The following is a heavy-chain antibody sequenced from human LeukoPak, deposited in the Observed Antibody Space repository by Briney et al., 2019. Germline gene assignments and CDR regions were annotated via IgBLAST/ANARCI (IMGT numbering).Heavy chain of an antibody. J-gene: IGHJ3*02. CDR1: GFTFSSYA. Sequence: PGRSLRLSCAASGFTFSSYAMHWVRQAPGKGLEWVAVISYDATNKYYADSVKGRFTISRDNSKITLYLQMNSLRAEDTAVYYCARAELGVLLPTANDAFDIWGRGTMVTVSS. CDR2: ISYDATNK. V-gene: IGHV3-30-3*01. D-gene: IGHD2-2*01. CDR3: ARAELGVLLPTANDAFDI.